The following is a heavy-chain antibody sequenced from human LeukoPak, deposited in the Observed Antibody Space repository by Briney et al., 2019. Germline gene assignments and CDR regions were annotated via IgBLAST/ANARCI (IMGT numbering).Heavy chain of an antibody. CDR2: INPNSGNT. D-gene: IGHD6-19*01. CDR1: GYTFTGYY. CDR3: ARVWDSSGWYAYYFDY. J-gene: IGHJ4*02. Sequence: GASVKVSCKASGYTFTGYYMHWVRQAPGQGLEWMGWINPNSGNTGYAQKFQGRVTMTRNTSISTAYMELSSLRSEDTAVYYCARVWDSSGWYAYYFDYWGQGTLVTVSS. V-gene: IGHV1-8*02.